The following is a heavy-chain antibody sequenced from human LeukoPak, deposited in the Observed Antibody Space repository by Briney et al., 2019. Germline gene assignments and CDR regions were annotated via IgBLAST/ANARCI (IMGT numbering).Heavy chain of an antibody. J-gene: IGHJ4*02. CDR1: GFTVSSNY. Sequence: GGSLRLSCAASGFTVSSNYMSWVRQAPGKGLEWISVIYSGGSTYYADSVKGRFTISRDNSKNTLYLQINSLRAEDTAVDYCASRLPGSYYNDVYFDYWGQGTLVTVSS. CDR3: ASRLPGSYYNDVYFDY. V-gene: IGHV3-66*01. D-gene: IGHD3-10*01. CDR2: IYSGGST.